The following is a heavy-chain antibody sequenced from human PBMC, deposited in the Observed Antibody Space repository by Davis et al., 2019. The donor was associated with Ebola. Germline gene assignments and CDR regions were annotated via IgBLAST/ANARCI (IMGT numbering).Heavy chain of an antibody. Sequence: SETLSLTCTVSGGSISSYYWSWIRQPPGKGLEWIGYIYYSGSTNYNPSLKSRVTISVDTSKNQFSLKLSSVTAADTAVYYCAKDGERSSGWLIVYFDYWGQGTLVTVSS. D-gene: IGHD6-19*01. CDR1: GGSISSYY. V-gene: IGHV4-59*01. CDR3: AKDGERSSGWLIVYFDY. J-gene: IGHJ4*02. CDR2: IYYSGST.